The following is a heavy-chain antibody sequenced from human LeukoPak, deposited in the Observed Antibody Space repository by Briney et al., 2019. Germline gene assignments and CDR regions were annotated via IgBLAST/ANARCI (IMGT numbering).Heavy chain of an antibody. D-gene: IGHD3-22*01. CDR2: IIPIFGTA. CDR1: GGTFSSYA. Sequence: GASVKVSCKASGGTFSSYAISWVRQAPGQGLEWMGRIIPIFGTANYAQKFQGRVTITTDESTSTAYMELSSLRSEDTAVYYCARIVDPYYYMDVWGKGTTVTVSS. CDR3: ARIVDPYYYMDV. V-gene: IGHV1-69*05. J-gene: IGHJ6*03.